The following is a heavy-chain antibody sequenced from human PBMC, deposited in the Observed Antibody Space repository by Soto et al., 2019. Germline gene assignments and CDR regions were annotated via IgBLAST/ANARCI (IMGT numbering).Heavy chain of an antibody. D-gene: IGHD2-2*02. CDR2: TYYRSKWYN. Sequence: SQTLSLPCAISGDSVSSNSAAWNWIRQSPSRGLEWLGRTYYRSKWYNDYAVSVKSRITINPDTSKNQFSLQLNSVTPEDTAVYYCARDPPPCWSSTSCYTWAWFDPWGQGTLVTVSS. CDR1: GDSVSSNSAA. V-gene: IGHV6-1*01. J-gene: IGHJ5*02. CDR3: ARDPPPCWSSTSCYTWAWFDP.